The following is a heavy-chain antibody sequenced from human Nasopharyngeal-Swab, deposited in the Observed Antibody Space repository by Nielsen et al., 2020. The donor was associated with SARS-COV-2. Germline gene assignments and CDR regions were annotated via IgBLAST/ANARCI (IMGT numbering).Heavy chain of an antibody. CDR3: ARPQSLLEAYYGY. CDR1: GYSFTSYW. D-gene: IGHD3-10*01. Sequence: KVSCKGSGYSFTSYWIGWVRQMPGKSLEWMGIIYPGDSDTRYSPSFQGQVTISADKSISTAYLQWSSLKASDTAMYYCARPQSLLEAYYGYWGQGTLVTVSS. J-gene: IGHJ4*02. CDR2: IYPGDSDT. V-gene: IGHV5-51*01.